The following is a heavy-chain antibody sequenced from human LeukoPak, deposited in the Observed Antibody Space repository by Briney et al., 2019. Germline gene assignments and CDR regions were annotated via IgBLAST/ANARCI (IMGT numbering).Heavy chain of an antibody. CDR1: GGSISSGSYY. Sequence: PSETLSLTCTVSGGSISSGSYYWSWIRQPPGKGLEWIGYIYHSGSTYYNPSLKSRVTISVDRSKNQFSLKLSSVTAADTAVYYCARIFDSSSWYEEPEFDYWGQGTLVTVSS. CDR2: IYHSGST. V-gene: IGHV4-30-2*01. D-gene: IGHD6-13*01. CDR3: ARIFDSSSWYEEPEFDY. J-gene: IGHJ4*02.